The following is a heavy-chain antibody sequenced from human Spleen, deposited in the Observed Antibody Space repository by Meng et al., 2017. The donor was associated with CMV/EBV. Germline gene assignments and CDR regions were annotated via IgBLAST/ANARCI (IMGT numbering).Heavy chain of an antibody. D-gene: IGHD3-3*01. J-gene: IGHJ3*02. CDR3: ARTKYYTFRTGYYPLLDALDI. CDR1: GDSVSSYY. V-gene: IGHV4-59*02. CDR2: IFYSGST. Sequence: SETLSLTCSVSGDSVSSYYWTWIRQPPGKGLEWIGYIFYSGSTNYNPSLKSRVTMSVDTSKNQLSLKLTSVTAADTAMYYCARTKYYTFRTGYYPLLDALDIWGQGTMVTVSS.